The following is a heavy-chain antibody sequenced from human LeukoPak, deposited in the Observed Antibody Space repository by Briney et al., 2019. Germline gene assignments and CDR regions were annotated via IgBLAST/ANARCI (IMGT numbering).Heavy chain of an antibody. Sequence: SETLSLTCTVSGGSISSYYWSWIRQPPGKGLEWIGYIYYSGSTNYNPSLKSRVTISVDTSKNQFSLKLSSVTAADTAVYYCARAGYYDSSGYYGTWGQGTLVTVSS. CDR3: ARAGYYDSSGYYGT. CDR1: GGSISSYY. CDR2: IYYSGST. V-gene: IGHV4-59*08. J-gene: IGHJ5*02. D-gene: IGHD3-22*01.